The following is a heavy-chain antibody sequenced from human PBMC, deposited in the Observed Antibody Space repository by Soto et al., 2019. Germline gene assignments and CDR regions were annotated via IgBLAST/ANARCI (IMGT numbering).Heavy chain of an antibody. CDR1: GYTFTSYG. J-gene: IGHJ2*01. CDR2: ISAYNGNT. D-gene: IGHD4-17*01. V-gene: IGHV1-18*01. Sequence: QVQLVQSGAEVKKPGASVKLSCKASGYTFTSYGISWVRQAPGQGLEWMGVISAYNGNTNYAQKLQSRVTMTTDTSTSTAYMELRGLRSDDTAVYYGARGAGGDDYDTGYFDLWGRGTLVTVSS. CDR3: ARGAGGDDYDTGYFDL.